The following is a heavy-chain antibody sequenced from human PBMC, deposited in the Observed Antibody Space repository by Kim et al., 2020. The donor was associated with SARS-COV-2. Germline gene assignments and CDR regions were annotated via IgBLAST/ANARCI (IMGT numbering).Heavy chain of an antibody. D-gene: IGHD3-16*01. CDR2: ISYDGSNK. J-gene: IGHJ5*02. CDR1: GFTFSSYG. Sequence: GGSLRLSCAASGFTFSSYGMHWVRQAPGKGLEWVAVISYDGSNKYYADSVKCRFTISRDNSKNTLYLQMNSLRAEDTAVYYCAKPLYGRVGDWFDPWGQGTLVTVSS. CDR3: AKPLYGRVGDWFDP. V-gene: IGHV3-30*18.